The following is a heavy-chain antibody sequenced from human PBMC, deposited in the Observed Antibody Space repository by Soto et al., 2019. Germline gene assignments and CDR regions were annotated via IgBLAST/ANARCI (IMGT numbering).Heavy chain of an antibody. J-gene: IGHJ6*02. CDR1: GFSLSASGVG. Sequence: QITLKESGPTLVKPTQTLTLTCTFSGFSLSASGVGVGWIRQPPGKALEWLALIYWDDDKRYSPSLNNRLTITTDTSKNQVVLTMTNMDPVDTATYYGARDSYGSGYGMDVWGQGTTVTVSS. CDR2: IYWDDDK. D-gene: IGHD3-10*01. CDR3: ARDSYGSGYGMDV. V-gene: IGHV2-5*02.